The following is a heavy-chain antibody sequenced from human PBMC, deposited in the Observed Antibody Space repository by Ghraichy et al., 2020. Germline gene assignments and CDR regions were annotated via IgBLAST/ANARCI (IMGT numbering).Heavy chain of an antibody. CDR1: GFTFSSYW. CDR2: IDTDVSTT. V-gene: IGHV3-74*01. D-gene: IGHD6-13*01. CDR3: ARGLMAAPGIDY. Sequence: LTCAASGFTFSSYWMHWVRQAPGKGLEWVSDIDTDVSTTRYADSVRGRLTISRDNAKNTLYLQMNSLRAEDTAVYYCARGLMAAPGIDYWGQGTLVTVSS. J-gene: IGHJ4*02.